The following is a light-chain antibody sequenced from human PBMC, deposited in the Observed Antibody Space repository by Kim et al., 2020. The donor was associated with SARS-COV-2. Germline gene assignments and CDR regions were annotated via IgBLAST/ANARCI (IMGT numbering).Light chain of an antibody. V-gene: IGKV3-15*01. Sequence: LSVSPGQRATLSCRASQSLGSTLAWYQQKPGQAPRLLIYGASTRATGIPARFSGTGSGTEFTLTISSLQPEDSAVYYCQQYNRRPHTFGQGTKLE. CDR2: GAS. J-gene: IGKJ2*01. CDR1: QSLGST. CDR3: QQYNRRPHT.